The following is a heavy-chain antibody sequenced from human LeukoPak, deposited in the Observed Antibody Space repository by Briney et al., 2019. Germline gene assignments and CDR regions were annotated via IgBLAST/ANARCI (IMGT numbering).Heavy chain of an antibody. CDR1: GYTFTGYY. CDR2: ISAYNGNT. D-gene: IGHD4-17*01. V-gene: IGHV1-18*04. J-gene: IGHJ4*02. Sequence: GASVKVSCKASGYTFTGYYMHWVRQAPGQGLEWMGWISAYNGNTNYAQKLQGRVTMTTDTSTSTAYMELRSLRSDDTAVYYCARVSALAVTDYWGQGNLVTVSS. CDR3: ARVSALAVTDY.